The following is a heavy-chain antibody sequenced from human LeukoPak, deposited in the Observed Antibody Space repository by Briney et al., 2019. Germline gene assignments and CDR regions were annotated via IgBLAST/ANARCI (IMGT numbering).Heavy chain of an antibody. V-gene: IGHV6-1*01. CDR2: TNYISKWYN. D-gene: IGHD6-19*01. CDR3: SRASTDSSGSPLYYFNS. CDR1: GDSVSSNSAA. Sequence: SQTLSLTCAISGDSVSSNSAAWNWIRQSPSRSREGLGRTNYISKWYNAYAESVKSRIIINADTSKNQFSLQLNSVTPEDTAAYYCSRASTDSSGSPLYYFNSWGLGTLVTVSS. J-gene: IGHJ4*02.